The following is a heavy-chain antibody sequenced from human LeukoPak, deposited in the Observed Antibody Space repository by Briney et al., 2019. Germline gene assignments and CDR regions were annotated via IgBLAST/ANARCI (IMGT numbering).Heavy chain of an antibody. CDR1: GFTFSSYW. V-gene: IGHV3-74*01. D-gene: IGHD6-13*01. J-gene: IGHJ4*02. Sequence: GGSLRLSCAASGFTFSSYWMHGVRQAPGEGLVWVSEINGDGTITNYADSVKGRFTISRDNAKNTLFLQMNSLRAEDTALYYCTKLAADDSWGQGTLVTVSS. CDR2: INGDGTIT. CDR3: TKLAADDS.